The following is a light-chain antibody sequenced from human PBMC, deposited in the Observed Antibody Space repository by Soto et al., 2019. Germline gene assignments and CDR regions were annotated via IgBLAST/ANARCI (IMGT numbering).Light chain of an antibody. CDR2: GAS. V-gene: IGKV3-20*01. J-gene: IGKJ1*01. CDR3: QQYGHSLWT. Sequence: DIVLTQSPGTLSLSPGERASLSCRASQSVSSGHLAWYQQKPGQAPRLLIYGASSRATGIPDRFSGSGSGTDFTLTISRLEPEDYAGYYCQQYGHSLWTFGQGSKVEIK. CDR1: QSVSSGH.